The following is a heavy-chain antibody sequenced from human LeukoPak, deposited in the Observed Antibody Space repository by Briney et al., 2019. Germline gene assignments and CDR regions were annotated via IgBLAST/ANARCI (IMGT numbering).Heavy chain of an antibody. J-gene: IGHJ3*02. CDR1: GFTFSSYS. V-gene: IGHV3-53*01. CDR2: IYSGGST. Sequence: GGSLRLSCAASGFTFSSYSMNWVRQAPGKGLEWVSVIYSGGSTYYADSVKGRFTISRDNSENTLFLQMNSLTAEDTAVYFCARYKSAFDIWGQGTMVTVSS. D-gene: IGHD1-1*01. CDR3: ARYKSAFDI.